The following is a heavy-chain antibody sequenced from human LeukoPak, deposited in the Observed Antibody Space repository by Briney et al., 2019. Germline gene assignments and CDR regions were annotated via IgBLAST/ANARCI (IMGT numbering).Heavy chain of an antibody. Sequence: GGSLRLSCAASGFTFSSFWMHWVCQAPGKGLVWVSRINSDGSSTTYADSVKGRFTISRDNAKNTLYLQMNSLRAEDTAVYYCASDGYSYGYWGQGTLVTVSS. J-gene: IGHJ4*02. CDR1: GFTFSSFW. CDR3: ASDGYSYGY. CDR2: INSDGSST. D-gene: IGHD5-18*01. V-gene: IGHV3-74*01.